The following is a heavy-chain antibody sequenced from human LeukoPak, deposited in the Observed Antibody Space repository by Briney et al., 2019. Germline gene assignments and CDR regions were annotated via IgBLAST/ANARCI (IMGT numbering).Heavy chain of an antibody. J-gene: IGHJ4*02. Sequence: PGGSLRLSCAASGFTFDTYAMHWVRQAPGKGLEWVALISFDGSNEYYVDSVRGRFTISRDNSKNTLYLQMNSLRAEDTAVYYCAKMVAAPARPSPFDYWGQGTLVTVSS. CDR1: GFTFDTYA. D-gene: IGHD6-6*01. CDR2: ISFDGSNE. V-gene: IGHV3-30*18. CDR3: AKMVAAPARPSPFDY.